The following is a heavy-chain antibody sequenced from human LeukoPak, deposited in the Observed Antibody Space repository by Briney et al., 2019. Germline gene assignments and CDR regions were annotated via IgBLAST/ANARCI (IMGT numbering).Heavy chain of an antibody. J-gene: IGHJ6*03. CDR1: GYTFTGSY. Sequence: ASVKVSCKASGYTFTGSYMHWVRQAPGQGLEWMGWINPNSGGTNYAQKFQGRVTMTRDTSISTAYMELSRLRSDDTAVYYCARDFRTVTSYYYYYYMDVWGKGTTVTVSS. D-gene: IGHD4-17*01. CDR2: INPNSGGT. V-gene: IGHV1-2*02. CDR3: ARDFRTVTSYYYYYYMDV.